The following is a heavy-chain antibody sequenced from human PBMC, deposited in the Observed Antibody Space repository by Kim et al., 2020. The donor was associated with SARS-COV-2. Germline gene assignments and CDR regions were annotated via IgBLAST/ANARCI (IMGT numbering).Heavy chain of an antibody. Sequence: SETLSLTCSVSGGSITSSPHSWGWIRQPPGKGLEWIGTIDHSGSTYYVPSLQSRVTVSVDTAKNQFSLKLASVTAADTAIYYCARSHVLPTFYYYGLDVWGQGNTVTVSS. CDR2: IDHSGST. CDR3: ARSHVLPTFYYYGLDV. CDR1: GGSITSSPHS. J-gene: IGHJ6*02. V-gene: IGHV4-39*01. D-gene: IGHD3-10*01.